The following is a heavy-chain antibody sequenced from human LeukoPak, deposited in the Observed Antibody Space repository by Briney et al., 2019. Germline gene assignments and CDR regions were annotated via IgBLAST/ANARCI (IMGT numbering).Heavy chain of an antibody. CDR2: ISYDGSNK. D-gene: IGHD6-13*01. Sequence: GGSLRLSCAASGFTFSSYAMSWVRQAPGKGLEWVAVISYDGSNKYYADSVKGRFTISRDNSKNTLYLQMNSLRAEDTAVYYCARAYSSSWFYYYYYMDVWGKGTTVTVSS. CDR1: GFTFSSYA. V-gene: IGHV3-30*04. J-gene: IGHJ6*03. CDR3: ARAYSSSWFYYYYYMDV.